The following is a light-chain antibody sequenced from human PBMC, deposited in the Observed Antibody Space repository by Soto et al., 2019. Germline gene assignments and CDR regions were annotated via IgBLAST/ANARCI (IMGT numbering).Light chain of an antibody. Sequence: QSALTQPPSASGSPGQSVTISCTGTFNDVGGYNYVSWYQQHPGKAPKVIIYEVYKRPSGVPDRFSGSKSGKTASLTVSGLQADDEADYYCCSYAGSSTFDVVFGGGTKLTVL. CDR3: CSYAGSSTFDVV. CDR2: EVY. J-gene: IGLJ2*01. CDR1: FNDVGGYNY. V-gene: IGLV2-8*01.